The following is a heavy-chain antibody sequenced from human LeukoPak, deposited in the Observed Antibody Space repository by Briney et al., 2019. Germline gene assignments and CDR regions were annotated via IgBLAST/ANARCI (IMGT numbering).Heavy chain of an antibody. CDR3: AKGLGATDY. Sequence: GGSLRLSCAASGFTFSHYNMNWVRQAPGKGLEWVSVIHSGGSTYYADAVKGRLTISRDNSKNTVYLQMNSLRAEDTGMYYCAKGLGATDYWGQGTLVTVSS. D-gene: IGHD1-26*01. J-gene: IGHJ4*02. V-gene: IGHV3-53*01. CDR1: GFTFSHYN. CDR2: IHSGGST.